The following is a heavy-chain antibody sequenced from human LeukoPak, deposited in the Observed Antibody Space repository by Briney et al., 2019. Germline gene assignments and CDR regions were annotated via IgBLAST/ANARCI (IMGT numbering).Heavy chain of an antibody. Sequence: SETLSLTCAVYGGSFSGYYWSWIRQPPGKGLEWIGNIYYSGSTDYNPSLMSRVTISVDKNLISLMLSSVTAADTAVYYCARESPPGAFDIWGQGTMVTFSS. V-gene: IGHV4-34*09. CDR1: GGSFSGYY. CDR3: ARESPPGAFDI. CDR2: IYYSGST. J-gene: IGHJ3*02.